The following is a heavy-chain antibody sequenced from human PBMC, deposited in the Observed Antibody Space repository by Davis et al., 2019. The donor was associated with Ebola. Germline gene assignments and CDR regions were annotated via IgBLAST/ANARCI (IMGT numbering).Heavy chain of an antibody. Sequence: ASVKVSCKASGYTFTGYYMYWVRQAPGQGLEWMGWINPNSGGTNYAQKFQGWVTMTRDTSISTAYMELSRLRSEDTAVYYCARVLRSSYGMDVWGQGTTVTVSS. V-gene: IGHV1-2*04. D-gene: IGHD3-3*01. CDR2: INPNSGGT. J-gene: IGHJ6*02. CDR3: ARVLRSSYGMDV. CDR1: GYTFTGYY.